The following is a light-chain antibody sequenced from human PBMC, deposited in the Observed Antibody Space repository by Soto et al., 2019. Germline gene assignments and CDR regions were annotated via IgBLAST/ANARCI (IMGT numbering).Light chain of an antibody. Sequence: EIVLTQSPATLSLSPGERATLSCRASQGVSSSFLAWYHQKPGQAPRLLIYGASSRATGTPDRFSGSGSGTDFTLTISRLEPEDFAVYYCQQYGSSPITFGQGTRLDIK. CDR3: QQYGSSPIT. CDR2: GAS. CDR1: QGVSSSF. J-gene: IGKJ5*01. V-gene: IGKV3-20*01.